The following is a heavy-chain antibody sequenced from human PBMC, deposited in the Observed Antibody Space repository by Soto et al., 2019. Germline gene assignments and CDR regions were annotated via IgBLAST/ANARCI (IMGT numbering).Heavy chain of an antibody. D-gene: IGHD1-1*01. J-gene: IGHJ5*02. V-gene: IGHV4-39*01. CDR3: ARQNWKGNWFDP. CDR1: GGSISSSSYY. Sequence: QLQLQESGPGLVKPSETLSLTCTVSGGSISSSSYYWGWIRQPPGKGLEWIGSIYYSGSTYYNPSLKSRVTISVDTSKNQFSLKLSSVTAADTAVYYCARQNWKGNWFDPWGQGTLVTVSS. CDR2: IYYSGST.